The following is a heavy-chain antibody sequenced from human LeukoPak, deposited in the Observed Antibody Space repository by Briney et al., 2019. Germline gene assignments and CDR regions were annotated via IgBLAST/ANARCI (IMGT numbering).Heavy chain of an antibody. D-gene: IGHD6-25*01. J-gene: IGHJ5*02. V-gene: IGHV1-69*06. Sequence: ASVKVSCKASGGAFSSYAISWVRQAPGQGLEWMGGIIPIFGTANYAQKFQGRVTITADKSTSTAYMELSSLRSEDTAVYYCARGFEGSGNWFDPWGQGTLVTVSS. CDR2: IIPIFGTA. CDR3: ARGFEGSGNWFDP. CDR1: GGAFSSYA.